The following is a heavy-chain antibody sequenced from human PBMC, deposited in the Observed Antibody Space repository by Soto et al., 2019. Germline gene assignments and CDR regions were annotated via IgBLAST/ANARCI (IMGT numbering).Heavy chain of an antibody. Sequence: EGQLVESGGGLVKPGGSLRLSCAASGFAFQTYTMEWLRQPPGKGLEWVSSITISGNYIYYADSVKGRFTISRDNGRNSVYHQMNSLRDEDTAVYYCAKVGVLRTNFRWFDLWGQGTLVTVSA. D-gene: IGHD2-8*01. V-gene: IGHV3-21*01. J-gene: IGHJ5*02. CDR2: ITISGNYI. CDR3: AKVGVLRTNFRWFDL. CDR1: GFAFQTYT.